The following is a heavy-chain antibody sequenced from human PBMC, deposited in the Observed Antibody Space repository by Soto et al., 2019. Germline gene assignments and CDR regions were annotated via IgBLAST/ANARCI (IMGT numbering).Heavy chain of an antibody. CDR1: GFTFDDYA. CDR3: AKDTIAVAGSGTGNYGMDV. CDR2: ISWNSGSI. J-gene: IGHJ6*02. D-gene: IGHD6-19*01. Sequence: DVQLVESGGGLVQPGRSLRLSCAASGFTFDDYAMHWVRQAPGKGLEWVSGISWNSGSIGYADSVKGRFTISRDNAKNSLYLQMNSLRAEDTALYYCAKDTIAVAGSGTGNYGMDVWGQGTTVTVSS. V-gene: IGHV3-9*01.